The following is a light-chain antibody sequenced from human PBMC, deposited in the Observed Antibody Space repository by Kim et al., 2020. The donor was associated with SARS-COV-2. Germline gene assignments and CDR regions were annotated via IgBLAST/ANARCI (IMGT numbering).Light chain of an antibody. Sequence: QRVPRACTGSISNIGALYDVHWYHQLPGTAPTLLIYRDNFRPSGVPDRFSGSKSGTGASLAITGLQAEDEADYYCQSYDSSLNGYVFGTGTKVTVL. J-gene: IGLJ1*01. CDR3: QSYDSSLNGYV. CDR2: RDN. V-gene: IGLV1-40*01. CDR1: ISNIGALYD.